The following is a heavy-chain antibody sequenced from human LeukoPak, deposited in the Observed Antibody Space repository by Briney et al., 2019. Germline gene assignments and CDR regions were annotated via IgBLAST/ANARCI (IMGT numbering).Heavy chain of an antibody. CDR2: IYYSGST. Sequence: SETLSLTCTVSGGSISSGGYYWSWIRQHPGKGLEWIGYIYYSGSTYYNPSLKSRVTISVDTSKNQFSLKLSSVTAADTAVYYCARAPSYSSSAYAFDIWGQGTMVTASS. J-gene: IGHJ3*02. CDR3: ARAPSYSSSAYAFDI. CDR1: GGSISSGGYY. D-gene: IGHD6-13*01. V-gene: IGHV4-31*03.